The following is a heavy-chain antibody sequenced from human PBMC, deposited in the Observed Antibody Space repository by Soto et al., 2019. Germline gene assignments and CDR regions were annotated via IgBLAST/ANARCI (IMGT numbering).Heavy chain of an antibody. Sequence: EVQLVESGGGLVQPGGSLRLSCTASGSIFSDQYMDWVRQAPGKGLEWVGRIANKANNYATEYAASVRGRFTISRDDSKKSLYLQLNSLKVEDTAVYSCTRGYSVVNIYALDIWGLGTMVTVSS. D-gene: IGHD2-21*01. CDR1: GSIFSDQY. CDR3: TRGYSVVNIYALDI. J-gene: IGHJ3*02. CDR2: IANKANNYAT. V-gene: IGHV3-72*01.